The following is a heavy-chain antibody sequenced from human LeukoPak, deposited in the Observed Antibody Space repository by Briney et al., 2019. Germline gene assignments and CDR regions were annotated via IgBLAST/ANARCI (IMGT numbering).Heavy chain of an antibody. CDR2: IKQDGSAK. CDR3: ARDNGWSADF. J-gene: IGHJ4*02. V-gene: IGHV3-7*03. Sequence: GGSLRLSCAASGFTFSRHWMYWVRQAPGKGPEWVANIKQDGSAKPYVDSVKGRFTISRDNAKNSLFLQMYSLRAEDTAVYYCARDNGWSADFWGQGTLVTVSS. CDR1: GFTFSRHW. D-gene: IGHD2-15*01.